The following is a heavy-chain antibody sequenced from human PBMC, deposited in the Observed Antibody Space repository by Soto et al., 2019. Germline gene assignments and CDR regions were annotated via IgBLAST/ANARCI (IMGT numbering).Heavy chain of an antibody. V-gene: IGHV4-59*01. CDR1: GGSISSYY. J-gene: IGHJ4*02. D-gene: IGHD2-15*01. CDR3: ARAGSRYCSGGSCYSGFVDY. Sequence: QVQLQESGPGLVKPSETLSLTCTVSGGSISSYYWSWIRQPPGKGLEWIGYIYYSGSTNYNPSLKSRVTISVDTCKNQSSLKLSSVAAADTGVYYCARAGSRYCSGGSCYSGFVDYWGQGTLVTVSS. CDR2: IYYSGST.